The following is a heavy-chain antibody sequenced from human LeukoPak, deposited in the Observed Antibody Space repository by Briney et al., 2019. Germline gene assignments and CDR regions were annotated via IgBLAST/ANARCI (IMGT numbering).Heavy chain of an antibody. CDR2: ISYDGSNK. J-gene: IGHJ4*02. CDR3: VRISSVTQTSYGHFDY. Sequence: QPGRSLRLSCAASGFTFSSYAMHWVRQAPGKGLEWVAVISYDGSNKYYADSVKGRFTISRDNSKNTVSLQMISLRAEDTAVYYCVRISSVTQTSYGHFDYWGQGTLVTVSS. CDR1: GFTFSSYA. V-gene: IGHV3-30*14. D-gene: IGHD3-16*01.